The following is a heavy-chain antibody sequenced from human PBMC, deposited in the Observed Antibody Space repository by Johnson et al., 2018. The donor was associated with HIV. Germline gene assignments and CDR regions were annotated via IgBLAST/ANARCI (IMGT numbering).Heavy chain of an antibody. D-gene: IGHD6-13*01. CDR3: ARGRKDIAAVDGLDTDGFDT. V-gene: IGHV3-30*14. Sequence: VQLVESGGGVVQPGRSLRLFCAVSGFTFSTYTMHWVRQAPGRGLEWVAVISYDGSNRYYSDSVKGRFTISRDPSKNTLYLQMTSLRPEDTAVYYFARGRKDIAAVDGLDTDGFDTWGQGTMVTVSS. CDR2: ISYDGSNR. J-gene: IGHJ3*02. CDR1: GFTFSTYT.